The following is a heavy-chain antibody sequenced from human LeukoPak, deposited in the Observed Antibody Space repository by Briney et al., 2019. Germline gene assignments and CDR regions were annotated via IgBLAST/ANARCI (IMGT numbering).Heavy chain of an antibody. CDR1: GFTFSNYG. Sequence: PGGSLRLSRVASGFTFSNYGMHWVRQAPGKGLEWVAVISYDGSNKYYADSVKGRFTISRDNSKNTLYLQMNSLRAEDTAVYYCARGQQDWGQGTMVTVSS. J-gene: IGHJ3*01. D-gene: IGHD1/OR15-1a*01. V-gene: IGHV3-30*03. CDR2: ISYDGSNK. CDR3: ARGQQD.